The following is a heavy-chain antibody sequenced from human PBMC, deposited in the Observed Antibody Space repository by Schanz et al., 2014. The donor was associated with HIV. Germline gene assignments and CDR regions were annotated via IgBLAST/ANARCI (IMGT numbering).Heavy chain of an antibody. J-gene: IGHJ5*02. V-gene: IGHV1-18*01. CDR3: ARGRVFGGATTRWFDP. CDR1: GGTFSNYA. D-gene: IGHD1-26*01. CDR2: ISPSNGNT. Sequence: QVQLVQSGAEVKKPGSSVKVSCKASGGTFSNYAINWVRQAPGQGLEWMGWISPSNGNTNYAQKFQGRVTMTTDTSTSTAYMDLRSLRSDDTAVYYCARGRVFGGATTRWFDPWGQGTLVTVSS.